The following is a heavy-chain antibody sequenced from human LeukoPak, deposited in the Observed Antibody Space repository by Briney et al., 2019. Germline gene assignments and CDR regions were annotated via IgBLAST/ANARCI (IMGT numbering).Heavy chain of an antibody. J-gene: IGHJ5*02. V-gene: IGHV4-39*07. CDR2: IYYSGST. CDR3: ARDESNFGIADNWFDP. Sequence: SETLSLTCTVSGGSISGSSYYWGWIRQPPGKGLEWIGSIYYSGSTYYNPSLKSRVTISVDTSKNQFSLKLSSVTAADTAVYYCARDESNFGIADNWFDPWGQGTLVTVSS. CDR1: GGSISGSSYY. D-gene: IGHD6-13*01.